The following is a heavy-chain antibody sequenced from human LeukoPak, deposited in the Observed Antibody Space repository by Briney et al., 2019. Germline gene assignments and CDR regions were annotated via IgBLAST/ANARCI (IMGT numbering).Heavy chain of an antibody. CDR3: ARVPRRLDYGDYFSVVVHTQDYYYMDV. V-gene: IGHV3-48*01. D-gene: IGHD4-17*01. Sequence: GGSLRLSCAASGFTFSSYSMNWVRQAPGKGLEWVSYISSSSSTIYYADSVKGRFTISRDNAKNSLYLQMNSLRAEDTAEYYCARVPRRLDYGDYFSVVVHTQDYYYMDVWGKGTTVTVSS. CDR1: GFTFSSYS. CDR2: ISSSSSTI. J-gene: IGHJ6*03.